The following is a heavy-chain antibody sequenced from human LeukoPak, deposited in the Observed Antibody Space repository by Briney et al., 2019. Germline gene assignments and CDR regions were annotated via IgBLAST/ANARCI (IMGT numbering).Heavy chain of an antibody. J-gene: IGHJ4*02. D-gene: IGHD3-10*01. CDR2: INSDGSST. V-gene: IGHV3-74*01. CDR3: ARPYYYGSGGYYIGQD. Sequence: GGSLRLSCAASGFTFSSYWMHWVRQAPGKGLVWVSRINSDGSSTSYADSVKGRFTISRDNAKNTLYLQMNSLRAEDTAVYYCARPYYYGSGGYYIGQDWGQGTPVTVSS. CDR1: GFTFSSYW.